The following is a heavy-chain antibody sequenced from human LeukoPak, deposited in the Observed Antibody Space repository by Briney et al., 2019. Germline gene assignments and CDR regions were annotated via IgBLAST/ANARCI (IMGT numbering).Heavy chain of an antibody. V-gene: IGHV3-74*01. CDR1: GFTFSSYW. Sequence: AGGSLRLSCAASGFTFSSYWMHWVRQAPGKGLVWVSRINSDGSSTSYADSVEGRFTISRDNAKNTLYLQMNSLRAEDTAVYYCARDRHLWFGGNYYYGMDVWGQGTTVTVSS. J-gene: IGHJ6*02. D-gene: IGHD3-10*01. CDR3: ARDRHLWFGGNYYYGMDV. CDR2: INSDGSST.